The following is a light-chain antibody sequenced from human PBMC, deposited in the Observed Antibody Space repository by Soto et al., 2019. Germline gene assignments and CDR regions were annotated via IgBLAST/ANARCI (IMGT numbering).Light chain of an antibody. CDR1: QSVSSY. V-gene: IGKV3-11*01. J-gene: IGKJ1*01. CDR3: QQRSNWT. Sequence: DIVLTQSPATLSLSPGERATLSCRSSQSVSSYLAWYQQKPGQAPRLLIYDASNRATGIPARFSGSGSGIDFTLTISSLEPEDFAVYYCQQRSNWTFGQGTKVDIK. CDR2: DAS.